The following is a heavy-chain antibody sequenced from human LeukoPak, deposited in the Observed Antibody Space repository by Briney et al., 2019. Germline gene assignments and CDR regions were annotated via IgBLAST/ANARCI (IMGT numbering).Heavy chain of an antibody. CDR1: GGSINNPNYY. V-gene: IGHV4-61*02. J-gene: IGHJ4*02. Sequence: YPSQTLSLTCTVAGGSINNPNYYWSWLRQPAGKGLEWFGRISTTGSTSYGPSLKSRVIISIDTSKNQFSLRLSSATAADTAVYYCASHQYGSGSYYHDYWGQGALVTVSS. CDR2: ISTTGST. CDR3: ASHQYGSGSYYHDY. D-gene: IGHD3-10*01.